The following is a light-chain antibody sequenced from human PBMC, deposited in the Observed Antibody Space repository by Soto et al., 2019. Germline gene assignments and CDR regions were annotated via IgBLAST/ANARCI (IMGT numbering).Light chain of an antibody. V-gene: IGKV3-11*01. CDR1: QSVGGS. CDR3: QQRSNWPIT. Sequence: ETVLTQSPGTLSLSPGERATLSCRASQSVGGSLAWCQQKPGQAPRLLIYGTSSRATGIPDRFTGSGSGTDFTLTISSLEPEDFAVYYCQQRSNWPITFGQGTRLEN. J-gene: IGKJ5*01. CDR2: GTS.